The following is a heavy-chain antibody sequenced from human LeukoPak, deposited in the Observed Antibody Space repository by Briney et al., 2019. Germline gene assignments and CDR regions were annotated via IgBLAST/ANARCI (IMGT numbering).Heavy chain of an antibody. J-gene: IGHJ5*02. V-gene: IGHV3-30-3*01. Sequence: PGGSLRLSCTASGFTFSSYAMHWVRQAPGKGLEWVAVISYDETNEFYADSVKGRFTISRDNSKNTLYLQMNSLRPEDTAVYYCAREVVPAASNWFDPWGQGTLVTVSS. D-gene: IGHD2-2*01. CDR3: AREVVPAASNWFDP. CDR1: GFTFSSYA. CDR2: ISYDETNE.